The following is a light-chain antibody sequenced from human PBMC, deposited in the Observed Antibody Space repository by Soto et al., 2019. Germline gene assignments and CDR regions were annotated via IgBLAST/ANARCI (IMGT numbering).Light chain of an antibody. V-gene: IGLV2-14*01. J-gene: IGLJ2*01. CDR3: ASWNDSLNGPV. Sequence: QSALTQPASVSGSPGQSITISCTGTSTDVGDSNHVSWYQHHPGKAPKLIIYEVSYRPSGVSNRFSGSKSAYTASLAISGLQSEDEADYYCASWNDSLNGPVFGGGTKLTVL. CDR2: EVS. CDR1: STDVGDSNH.